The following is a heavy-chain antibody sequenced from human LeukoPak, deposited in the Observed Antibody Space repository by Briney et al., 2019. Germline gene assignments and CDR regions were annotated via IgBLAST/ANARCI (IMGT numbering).Heavy chain of an antibody. J-gene: IGHJ6*03. CDR1: GFTFRSYA. Sequence: GGSLRLSCAASGFTFRSYAMTWVRQAPGKGLEWVSVIYSGGSTYYADSVKGRFTISRDNSKNTLYLQMNSLRAEDTAVYYCARDRRSRRGYYYYMDVWGKGTTVTVSS. CDR2: IYSGGST. V-gene: IGHV3-66*02. CDR3: ARDRRSRRGYYYYMDV.